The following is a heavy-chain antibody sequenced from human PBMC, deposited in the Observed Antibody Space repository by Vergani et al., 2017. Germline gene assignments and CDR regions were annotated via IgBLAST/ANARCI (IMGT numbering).Heavy chain of an antibody. D-gene: IGHD3-22*01. CDR1: GFTFSSYA. CDR2: ISGSGGST. J-gene: IGHJ3*02. CDR3: AKDRGRYYDSSGYYYGAFDI. V-gene: IGHV3-23*01. Sequence: EVQLLESGGGLVQPGGSLRLSCAASGFTFSSYAMSWVRQAPGKGLEWVSAISGSGGSTYYADSVKGRFTISRDNAKNSLYLQMNSLRAEDTALYYCAKDRGRYYDSSGYYYGAFDIWGQGTMVTVSS.